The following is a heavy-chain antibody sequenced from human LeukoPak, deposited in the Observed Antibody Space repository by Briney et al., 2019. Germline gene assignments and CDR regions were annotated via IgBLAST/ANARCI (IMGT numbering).Heavy chain of an antibody. CDR2: ISSNGGSA. Sequence: PGGSLRLSCAASGFTFSSYAMHLVRQAPGKGLEYVSAISSNGGSAYYANSVKGRFTISRDNSKNTLYLQMGSLRAEDMAVYYCARGGITKFDYWGQGTLVTVSS. D-gene: IGHD3-10*01. J-gene: IGHJ4*02. CDR1: GFTFSSYA. CDR3: ARGGITKFDY. V-gene: IGHV3-64*01.